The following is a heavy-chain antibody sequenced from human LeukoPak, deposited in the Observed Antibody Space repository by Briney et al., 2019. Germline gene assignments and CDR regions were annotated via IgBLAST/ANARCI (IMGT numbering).Heavy chain of an antibody. D-gene: IGHD6-6*01. V-gene: IGHV4-31*03. CDR3: ARERAARQYFDY. Sequence: PLETLSLTCIVSGGSPSSGGYYWSWIRQHPGKGLEWIGYIDYSGSTYYNPSLKSSVTISVDTSKHQFSLKLRSVTDADTAVYYCARERAARQYFDYWGQGTLVTVSS. J-gene: IGHJ4*02. CDR1: GGSPSSGGYY. CDR2: IDYSGST.